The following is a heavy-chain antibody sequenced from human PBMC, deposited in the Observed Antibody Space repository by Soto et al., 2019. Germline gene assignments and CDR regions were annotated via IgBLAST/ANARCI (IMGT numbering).Heavy chain of an antibody. J-gene: IGHJ4*02. V-gene: IGHV4-4*02. CDR2: IYHSGST. CDR3: ARETPLEPTVTLRSWYYFDY. Sequence: SETLSLTCAVSSGSISSSNWWSWVRQPPGKGLEWIGEIYHSGSTNYNPSLKSRVTISVDKSKNQFSLKLSSVTAADTAVYYCARETPLEPTVTLRSWYYFDYWGQGTLVTVSS. D-gene: IGHD4-17*01. CDR1: SGSISSSNW.